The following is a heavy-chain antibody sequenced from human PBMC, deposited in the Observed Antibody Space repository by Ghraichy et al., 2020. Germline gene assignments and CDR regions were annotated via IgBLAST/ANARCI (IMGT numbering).Heavy chain of an antibody. CDR3: ARDGADLVVVPAAIHRDYYDGMDV. CDR2: ISSSSSYI. V-gene: IGHV3-21*01. Sequence: GGSLRLSCAASGFTFSSYSMNWVRQAPGKGLEWVSSISSSSSYIYYADSVKGRFTISRDNAKNSLYLQMNSLRAEDTAVYYCARDGADLVVVPAAIHRDYYDGMDVWGQGATVTV. J-gene: IGHJ6*02. CDR1: GFTFSSYS. D-gene: IGHD2-2*02.